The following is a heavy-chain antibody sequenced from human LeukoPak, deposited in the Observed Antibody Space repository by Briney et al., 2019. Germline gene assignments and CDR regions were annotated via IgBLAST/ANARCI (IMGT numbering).Heavy chain of an antibody. Sequence: GGSPRLSCAASGFTVSSNYMSWVRQAPGKGLEWVSVIYSGGSTYYADSVKGRFTISRDNSKNTLYLQMNSLRAEDTAVYYCATGPVGGSGYPNLRYWGQGTLVTVSS. CDR2: IYSGGST. D-gene: IGHD3-22*01. V-gene: IGHV3-66*01. J-gene: IGHJ4*02. CDR3: ATGPVGGSGYPNLRY. CDR1: GFTVSSNY.